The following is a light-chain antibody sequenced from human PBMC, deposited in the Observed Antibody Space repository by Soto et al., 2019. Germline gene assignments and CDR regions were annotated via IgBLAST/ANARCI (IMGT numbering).Light chain of an antibody. V-gene: IGKV1-39*01. CDR3: QHYNSYSEA. CDR2: GAS. CDR1: QSISSF. Sequence: DIQMTQSPSSLSASVGDRVTITCRASQSISSFLEWYQQRAGKAPKLLIFGASTLQSGVPSRFSGSGSGTYFTLTISSLQPEDFATYYCQHYNSYSEAFGQGTKVDIK. J-gene: IGKJ1*01.